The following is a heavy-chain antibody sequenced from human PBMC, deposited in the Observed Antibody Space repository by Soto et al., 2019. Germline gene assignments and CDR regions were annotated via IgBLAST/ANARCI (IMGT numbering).Heavy chain of an antibody. CDR2: IYYSGIT. CDR1: GGSSNNYY. Sequence: SETLSVTGTVSGGSSNNYYWSWIRQPPGTGLEWIGHIYYSGITNYNPSLKNRITISIDTYKNQFSLTLSSVTAADTAAYYCARDYYDSSGYYGYYYYGMDVWGQGTTVTVSS. D-gene: IGHD3-22*01. J-gene: IGHJ6*02. V-gene: IGHV4-59*01. CDR3: ARDYYDSSGYYGYYYYGMDV.